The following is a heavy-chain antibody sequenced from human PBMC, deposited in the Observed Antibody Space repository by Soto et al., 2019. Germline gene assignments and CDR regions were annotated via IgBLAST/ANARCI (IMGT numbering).Heavy chain of an antibody. CDR2: IGAGGGGT. J-gene: IGHJ4*02. CDR1: GFTLSTYV. D-gene: IGHD6-6*01. V-gene: IGHV3-23*01. CDR3: ARGPEQLVHGVFDY. Sequence: GGSLRLSCAASGFTLSTYVMTWVRQAPGKGLEWVSGIGAGGGGTYYADSVKGRFTISGDNSKNTLYLQMDSLRAEDTAVYYCARGPEQLVHGVFDYWGQGTLVTVSS.